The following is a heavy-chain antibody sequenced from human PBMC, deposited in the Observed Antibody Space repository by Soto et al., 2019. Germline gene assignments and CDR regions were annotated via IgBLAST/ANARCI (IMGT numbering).Heavy chain of an antibody. CDR1: GCTFSSYA. Sequence: SVKVSCKASGCTFSSYAISWVRQAPGQGLEWMGGIIPFFGTANYAQKFQGRVTITADESTSTAYMELSSLRSEDTAVYYCARGSESTTQRQYYYGMDVWGQGTTVTVSS. V-gene: IGHV1-69*13. J-gene: IGHJ6*02. D-gene: IGHD2-15*01. CDR2: IIPFFGTA. CDR3: ARGSESTTQRQYYYGMDV.